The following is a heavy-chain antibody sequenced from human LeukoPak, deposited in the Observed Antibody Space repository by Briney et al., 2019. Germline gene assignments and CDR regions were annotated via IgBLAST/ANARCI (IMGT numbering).Heavy chain of an antibody. Sequence: SETLSLTCTVYGGSSSGNYWTWFRQSPEKGLERIGEIHHSGTTHYRPPLKSGLTLTIDASKSQGFLRLTSVTAADRAVYYCARGFGARQVVRGLDSWGQGTLVTVSS. V-gene: IGHV4-34*01. CDR1: GGSSSGNY. D-gene: IGHD6-6*01. CDR2: IHHSGTT. CDR3: ARGFGARQVVRGLDS. J-gene: IGHJ4*02.